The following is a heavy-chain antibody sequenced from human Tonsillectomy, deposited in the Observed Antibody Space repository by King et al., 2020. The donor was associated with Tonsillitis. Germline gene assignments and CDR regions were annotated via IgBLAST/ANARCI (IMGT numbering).Heavy chain of an antibody. CDR3: ARTIFGATYFDY. D-gene: IGHD3-10*02. CDR1: GYSISSGYY. V-gene: IGHV4-38-2*01. CDR2: IYHSGST. Sequence: VQLQESGPGLVKPSETLSLTCAVSGYSISSGYYWGWIRQPPGKGLEWIGSIYHSGSTYYNPSLKSRVTISVDTSKNQFSLKLSSVIAADTAVYYCARTIFGATYFDYWGQGTLVTVSS. J-gene: IGHJ4*02.